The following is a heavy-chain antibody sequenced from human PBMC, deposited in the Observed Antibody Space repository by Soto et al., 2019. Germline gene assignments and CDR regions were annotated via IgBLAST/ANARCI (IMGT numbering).Heavy chain of an antibody. Sequence: EVQLLESGGGLVQPGGSLRLSCVTSGFTFSSCTMNWVRQAPGQGLEWVSSVRRSGAYYADSVKCRFTISRDNSRSTLYLQMDSLRAEDTDVYYCAKVLTDDNGWYHFDSWGQGTLVTVSS. CDR1: GFTFSSCT. CDR2: VRRSGA. CDR3: AKVLTDDNGWYHFDS. V-gene: IGHV3-23*01. D-gene: IGHD6-19*01. J-gene: IGHJ4*02.